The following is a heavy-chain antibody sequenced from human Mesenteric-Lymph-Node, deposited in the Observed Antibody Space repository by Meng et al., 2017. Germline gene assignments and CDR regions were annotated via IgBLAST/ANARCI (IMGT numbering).Heavy chain of an antibody. D-gene: IGHD3-10*01. CDR3: ARIITESGPIYYYYYGLDV. J-gene: IGHJ6*02. V-gene: IGHV4-38-2*01. Sequence: SETLSLTCAVSGYSISSGYYWGWIRQPPGKGLEWIGSIYHSGSTYYNPSLKSRVTISVDTSKNQFSLRLTSVTAADTAVYYCARIITESGPIYYYYYGLDVWGHGTPVTVSS. CDR1: GYSISSGYY. CDR2: IYHSGST.